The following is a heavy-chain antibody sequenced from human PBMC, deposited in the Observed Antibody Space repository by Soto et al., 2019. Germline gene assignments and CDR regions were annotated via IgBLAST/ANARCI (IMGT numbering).Heavy chain of an antibody. V-gene: IGHV3-11*01. CDR1: GFSFSDYY. CDR3: ANLAKNYYHYMDV. J-gene: IGHJ6*03. D-gene: IGHD1-26*01. CDR2: ISTSGSST. Sequence: QVHLVESGGGLVKPGGSLRLSCAASGFSFSDYYMSWIRQAPGKGLEWVSLISTSGSSTDYADSVKGRFTISRDNAKNSLSLQMNSLRAEDTAVYYCANLAKNYYHYMDVWGKGTTVTVSS.